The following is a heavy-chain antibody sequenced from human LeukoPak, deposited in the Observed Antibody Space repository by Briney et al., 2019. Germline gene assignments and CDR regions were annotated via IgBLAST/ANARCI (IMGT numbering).Heavy chain of an antibody. CDR2: INHSGST. CDR3: ARAFLEFGYYYYMDV. V-gene: IGHV4-34*01. CDR1: GGSFSGYY. D-gene: IGHD1-1*01. Sequence: SETLSLTCAVYGGSFSGYYWSWIRQPPGKGLEWIGEINHSGSTNYNPSLKSRVTISVDTSKNQFSLKLSSVTAADTAVYYCARAFLEFGYYYYMDVWGKGTTVTVSS. J-gene: IGHJ6*03.